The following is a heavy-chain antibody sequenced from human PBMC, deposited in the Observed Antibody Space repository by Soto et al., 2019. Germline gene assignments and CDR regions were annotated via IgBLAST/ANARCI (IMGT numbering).Heavy chain of an antibody. D-gene: IGHD3-9*01. CDR2: ISGYNGNT. CDR1: GYTFTSYG. V-gene: IGHV1-18*01. Sequence: QVQLVQSGAEVKKPGASVKVSCKASGYTFTSYGISWVRQAPGQGLEWMGWISGYNGNTDYAQKLQGRVNMTTDTSTSTAYMELRSLRSDDTAVYYCARDWGRGQFLTNKDYWGQGTLVTVSS. CDR3: ARDWGRGQFLTNKDY. J-gene: IGHJ4*02.